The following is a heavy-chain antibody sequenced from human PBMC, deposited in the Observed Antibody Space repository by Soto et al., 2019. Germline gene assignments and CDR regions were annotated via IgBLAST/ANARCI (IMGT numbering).Heavy chain of an antibody. V-gene: IGHV4-34*01. D-gene: IGHD6-6*01. J-gene: IGHJ5*02. Sequence: SETLSLTCAVYGGSFSGYYWSWIRQPPGKGLEWIGEINHSGSTNYNPSLKSRVTISVDTSKNQFSLKLSSVTAADTAVYYCARGGEQLGNWFDHWGQGTLVTV. CDR2: INHSGST. CDR3: ARGGEQLGNWFDH. CDR1: GGSFSGYY.